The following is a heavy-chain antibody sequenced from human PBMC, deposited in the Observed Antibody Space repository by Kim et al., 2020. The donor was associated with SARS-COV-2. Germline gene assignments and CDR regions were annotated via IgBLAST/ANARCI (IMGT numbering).Heavy chain of an antibody. J-gene: IGHJ5*02. CDR1: DDSINSYY. CDR2: IFTTGST. D-gene: IGHD3-10*01. CDR3: ARQTRGGSDGWFAP. V-gene: IGHV4-4*07. Sequence: SETLSLTCTVSDDSINSYYWTWIRQPAGKGLEWIGRIFTTGSTNYNPSLKSRVTISIDTSRNQFSLKLTSVTAADTAVYYCARQTRGGSDGWFAPWGQGTLVTVSS.